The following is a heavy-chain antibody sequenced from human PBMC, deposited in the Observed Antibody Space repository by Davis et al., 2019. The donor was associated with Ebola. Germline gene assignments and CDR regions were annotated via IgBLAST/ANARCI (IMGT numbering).Heavy chain of an antibody. D-gene: IGHD5-18*01. CDR2: IWYDGGKK. V-gene: IGHV3-33*01. J-gene: IGHJ4*02. CDR3: ARATAMVT. CDR1: GFTFNNYG. Sequence: GESLKISCAASGFTFNNYGMHWVRQAPGKGLEWVAAIWYDGGKKDYADSVTGRFTISRDNSNNTVSLQMNSLRVEDTGVYYCARATAMVTWGQGTLVTVSS.